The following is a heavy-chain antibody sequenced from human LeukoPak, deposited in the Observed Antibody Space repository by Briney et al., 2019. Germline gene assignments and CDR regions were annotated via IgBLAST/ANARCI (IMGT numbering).Heavy chain of an antibody. J-gene: IGHJ4*02. Sequence: GGSLRLSCAASGFTFSSYEMNWVRQAPGKGLEWVSYISSSGSTIYYADSVKGRFTISRDNAKNSLYLQMNSLRAEDTAVYYCARALSYYYDSSGGLGCWGQGTLVTVSS. CDR3: ARALSYYYDSSGGLGC. D-gene: IGHD3-22*01. CDR1: GFTFSSYE. V-gene: IGHV3-48*03. CDR2: ISSSGSTI.